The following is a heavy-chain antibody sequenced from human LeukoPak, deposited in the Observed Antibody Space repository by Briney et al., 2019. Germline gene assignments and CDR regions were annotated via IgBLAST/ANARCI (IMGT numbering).Heavy chain of an antibody. CDR2: ISWNSGRI. CDR3: ARAKDRGYYYYMDV. CDR1: GFTFDDYA. D-gene: IGHD1-14*01. V-gene: IGHV3-9*01. Sequence: GGSLRLSCAAFGFTFDDYAMHWVRQAPGKGLEWVSGISWNSGRIGYAASVKGRFTISRDNAKNSLYLQMNSLRAEDTAVYYCARAKDRGYYYYMDVWGKGTTVTVSS. J-gene: IGHJ6*03.